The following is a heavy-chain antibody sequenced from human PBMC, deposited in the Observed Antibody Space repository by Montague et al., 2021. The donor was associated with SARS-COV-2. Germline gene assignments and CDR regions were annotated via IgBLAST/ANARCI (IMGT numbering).Heavy chain of an antibody. CDR3: ARLPDLLLWFGEALDY. J-gene: IGHJ4*02. CDR1: GGSISSSSYY. V-gene: IGHV4-39*01. Sequence: SETLSLTCTVSGGSISSSSYYWGWIRQPPGKGLEWIGSIYYSGSTYYNPSLKSRVTISVDTSKNQSSLKLSSVTAADTAVYYCARLPDLLLWFGEALDYWGQGTLVTVSS. D-gene: IGHD3-10*01. CDR2: IYYSGST.